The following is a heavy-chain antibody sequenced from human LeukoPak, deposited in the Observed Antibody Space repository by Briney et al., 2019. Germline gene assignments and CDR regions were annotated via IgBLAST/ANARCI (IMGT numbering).Heavy chain of an antibody. D-gene: IGHD1-26*01. CDR2: INPYSGDT. J-gene: IGHJ4*02. V-gene: IGHV1-2*02. CDR3: ARVAMSGIGSDDF. CDR1: GYTFTGYY. Sequence: ASVKVSCKASGYTFTGYYVHWVRQAPGQGLEWMGWINPYSGDTNYAQKFQGRVTMTRDTSISTAYMELSSLESDDTAVYYCARVAMSGIGSDDFWGQGTLVTVSS.